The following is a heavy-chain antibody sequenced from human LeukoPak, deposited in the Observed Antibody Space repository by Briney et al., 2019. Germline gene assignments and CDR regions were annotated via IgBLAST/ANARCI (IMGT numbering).Heavy chain of an antibody. J-gene: IGHJ4*02. Sequence: SETLSLTCSVSGYSIGSGHYWGWIRQPPGKGLEWIGSMYQTGSSYYSPSLKSRVTISLDASKNQISLKLTFVTAADTAFYFCARENVVAQGTFDYWGQGALVTVSS. CDR2: MYQTGSS. CDR1: GYSIGSGHY. D-gene: IGHD2-21*01. V-gene: IGHV4-38-2*02. CDR3: ARENVVAQGTFDY.